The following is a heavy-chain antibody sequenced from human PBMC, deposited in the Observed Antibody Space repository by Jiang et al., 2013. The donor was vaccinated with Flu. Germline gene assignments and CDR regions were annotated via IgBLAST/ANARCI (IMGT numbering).Heavy chain of an antibody. Sequence: GAEVKKPGASVKVSCKASGYTFTGYYIHWVRQAPGQGLEFMGWINTNSGGTNYAQKFQGRVTMTRDTSITTAYMELSRLRSDDTAVYYCARESDRTDDHSFDYWGQGTLVTVSS. D-gene: IGHD1-1*01. J-gene: IGHJ4*02. CDR2: INTNSGGT. CDR3: ARESDRTDDHSFDY. V-gene: IGHV1-2*02. CDR1: GYTFTGYY.